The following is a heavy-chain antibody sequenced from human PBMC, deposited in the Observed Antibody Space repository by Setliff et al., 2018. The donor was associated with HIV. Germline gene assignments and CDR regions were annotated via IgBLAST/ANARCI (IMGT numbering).Heavy chain of an antibody. CDR1: GFIFSSYA. CDR2: MSYDGNNK. D-gene: IGHD5-12*01. J-gene: IGHJ4*02. V-gene: IGHV3-30*01. CDR3: ARDPRAAVATICYY. Sequence: PGGSLRLSCAASGFIFSSYAMNWVRQAPGKGLEWVAVMSYDGNNKYYADSVKGRFTISRGNSKNTLFLQMNSLRPEDTAVDYCARDPRAAVATICYYWGQGTLVTVSS.